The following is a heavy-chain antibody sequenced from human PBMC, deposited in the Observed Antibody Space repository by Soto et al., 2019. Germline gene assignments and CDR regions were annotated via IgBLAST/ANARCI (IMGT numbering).Heavy chain of an antibody. CDR2: IYWDDDK. J-gene: IGHJ1*01. CDR1: GFSLRTSGVG. CDR3: AQSRDYDDRVKFQH. Sequence: QMTLKESGPPLVKPTQTLTLTCTFSGFSLRTSGVGVGWIRQPPRKTLEWLALIYWDDDKRYSPSLKSRLTIXKXTSXNQVVLTMTNMDPVDTATYYCAQSRDYDDRVKFQHWGQGTLVTVSS. V-gene: IGHV2-5*02. D-gene: IGHD3-22*01.